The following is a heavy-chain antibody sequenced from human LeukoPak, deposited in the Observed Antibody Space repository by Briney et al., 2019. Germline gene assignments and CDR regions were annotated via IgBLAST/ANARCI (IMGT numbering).Heavy chain of an antibody. CDR3: ARGSDFVWGSYRPYFDY. D-gene: IGHD3-16*02. CDR2: ISGSTSYI. Sequence: PGGSLRLSCVASAFTFRTYSMHWVRQAPGQGLEWVSSISGSTSYIYYADSVRGRFTISRDNAKNSLYPQMNSLRAEDTAVYYCARGSDFVWGSYRPYFDYWGQGTLVTVSS. J-gene: IGHJ4*02. CDR1: AFTFRTYS. V-gene: IGHV3-21*01.